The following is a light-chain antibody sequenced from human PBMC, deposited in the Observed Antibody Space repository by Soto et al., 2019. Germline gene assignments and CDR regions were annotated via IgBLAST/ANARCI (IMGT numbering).Light chain of an antibody. Sequence: QSVLTQPPSASGSPGQSVTISCTGTSSDVGAYKYVSWYQQHPGKAPKLMIYEVSKRPSGVPDHFSGSKSGNTASLTVSGLQAEDEADYYCSSYAGRSVVFGGGTKLTVL. CDR3: SSYAGRSVV. CDR2: EVS. CDR1: SSDVGAYKY. J-gene: IGLJ2*01. V-gene: IGLV2-8*01.